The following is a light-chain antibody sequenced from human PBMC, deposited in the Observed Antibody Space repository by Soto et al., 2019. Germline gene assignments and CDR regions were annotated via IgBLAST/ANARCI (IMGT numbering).Light chain of an antibody. CDR2: EGS. V-gene: IGLV2-23*01. CDR1: SSDVGAYNL. CDR3: CSYAGSRTFV. Sequence: QSALTQPASVSGSPEQSITISCTGTSSDVGAYNLVSWYQQHPGKAPRLIIYEGSKRPSGISHRFSGSKSDNTASLTISGLRAEDVAHYHCCSYAGSRTFVFGGGTKLTVL. J-gene: IGLJ2*01.